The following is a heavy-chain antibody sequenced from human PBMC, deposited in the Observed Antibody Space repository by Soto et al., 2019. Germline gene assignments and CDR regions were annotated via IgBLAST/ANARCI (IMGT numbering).Heavy chain of an antibody. V-gene: IGHV4-31*03. CDR1: GGSISSGGYY. J-gene: IGHJ6*02. CDR3: ARESSIAGLYYGMDV. D-gene: IGHD6-6*01. Sequence: QVQLQESGPGLVKPSQTLSLTCTVSGGSISSGGYYWTWIRQNPGKGLEWIGYNYYRGITYYTPSLKSRVNISLATSKNQFSLKLSSVPAADTAVYYCARESSIAGLYYGMDVCGQGTTVTVSS. CDR2: NYYRGIT.